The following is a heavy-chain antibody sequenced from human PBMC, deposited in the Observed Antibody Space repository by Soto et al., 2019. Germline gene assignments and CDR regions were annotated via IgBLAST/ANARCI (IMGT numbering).Heavy chain of an antibody. D-gene: IGHD5-18*01. J-gene: IGHJ4*02. Sequence: EVLLVESGGGLVQPGGSLRLSCAVSGFTVRSNYMSWVRQAPGKGLEWVSIIYSGGSTYYADSVKGRFTISRDNSKNTLYLQMNSLRAEDTAVYYCAGIRPPLYWGQGTLVTVSS. CDR3: AGIRPPLY. V-gene: IGHV3-66*01. CDR1: GFTVRSNY. CDR2: IYSGGST.